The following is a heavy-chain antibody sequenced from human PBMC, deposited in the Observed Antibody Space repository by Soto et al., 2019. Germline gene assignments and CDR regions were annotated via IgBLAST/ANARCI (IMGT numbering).Heavy chain of an antibody. CDR1: GFTFSSYS. CDR2: ISSSSSYI. J-gene: IGHJ6*02. D-gene: IGHD6-13*01. CDR3: ARDIAAATAGMDV. V-gene: IGHV3-21*01. Sequence: EVPLVESGGGLVKPGGSLRLSCAASGFTFSSYSMNWVRQAPGKGLEWVSSISSSSSYIYYADSVKGRFTISRDNAKNSLYLQMNSLRAEDTAVYYCARDIAAATAGMDVWGQGTTVTVSS.